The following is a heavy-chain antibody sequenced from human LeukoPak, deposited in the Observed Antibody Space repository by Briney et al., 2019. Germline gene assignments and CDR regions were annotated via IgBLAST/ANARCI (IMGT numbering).Heavy chain of an antibody. J-gene: IGHJ4*02. CDR1: GFTFSSYG. D-gene: IGHD6-19*01. V-gene: IGHV3-23*01. CDR2: ISGSGGST. Sequence: GGTLRLSCAASGFTFSSYGMSWVRQAPGKGLEWVSAISGSGGSTYYADSVKGRFTISRDNSKNTLYLQMNSLRAEDTAVYYCASPTRRYSSGWLGYWGQGTLVTVSS. CDR3: ASPTRRYSSGWLGY.